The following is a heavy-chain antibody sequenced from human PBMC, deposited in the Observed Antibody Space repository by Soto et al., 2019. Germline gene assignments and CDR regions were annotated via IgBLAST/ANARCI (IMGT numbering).Heavy chain of an antibody. CDR2: IYYSGST. CDR1: GGSISSGGYY. V-gene: IGHV4-31*03. Sequence: QVQLQESGPGLVKPSQTLSLTCTVSGGSISSGGYYWSWIRQHPGKGLEWIGYIYYSGSTYYNPSFKRRVTISVDTSKNQFSLKLSSVTAADTAEYYCARDIRYDSSGYQSDWGQGTLVTVSS. CDR3: ARDIRYDSSGYQSD. J-gene: IGHJ4*02. D-gene: IGHD3-22*01.